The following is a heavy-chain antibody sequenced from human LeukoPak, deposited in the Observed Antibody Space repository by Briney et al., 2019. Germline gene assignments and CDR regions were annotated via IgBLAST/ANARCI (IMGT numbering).Heavy chain of an antibody. V-gene: IGHV3-15*01. J-gene: IGHJ4*02. D-gene: IGHD2-15*01. Sequence: GGSLRLSCAASGFTFSNAWMSWVRQAPGKGLEWVGRIKSKTDGGTTEYAAPVKGRFTISRDDSKNTLYLQMNSLKTEVTAVYYCNTDLIYSGDYWGQGTLVTVSS. CDR1: GFTFSNAW. CDR2: IKSKTDGGTT. CDR3: NTDLIYSGDY.